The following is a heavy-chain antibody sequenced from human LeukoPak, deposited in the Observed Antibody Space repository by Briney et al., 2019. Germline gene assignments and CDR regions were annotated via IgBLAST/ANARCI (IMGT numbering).Heavy chain of an antibody. CDR2: IKQDGTDK. V-gene: IGHV3-7*05. J-gene: IGHJ4*02. CDR3: ARHDGRGYYCIDD. D-gene: IGHD2-8*01. Sequence: GGSLRLSCAASGFTFTSYWMTWVRQAPGKGLEWVANIKQDGTDKFYVDSVKGRFSISRDNAKNSLFLQMNSLRAEDTAVYYCARHDGRGYYCIDDWGQGTLVTVSS. CDR1: GFTFTSYW.